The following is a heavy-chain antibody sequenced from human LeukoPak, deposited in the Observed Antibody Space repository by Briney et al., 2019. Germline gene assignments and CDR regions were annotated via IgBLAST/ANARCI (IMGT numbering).Heavy chain of an antibody. J-gene: IGHJ4*02. CDR2: INTNTGNP. Sequence: GASVKVSCKASGYTFTNNYMHWVRQAPGQGLEWMGWINTNTGNPTYAQGFTGRFVFSLDTSVSTAYLQISSLKAEDTAVYYCARGDPLWFGYWGQGTLVTVSS. V-gene: IGHV7-4-1*02. CDR3: ARGDPLWFGY. D-gene: IGHD3-10*01. CDR1: GYTFTNNY.